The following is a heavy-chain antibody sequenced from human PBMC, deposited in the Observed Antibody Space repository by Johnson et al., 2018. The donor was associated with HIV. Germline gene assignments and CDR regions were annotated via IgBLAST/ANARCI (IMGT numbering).Heavy chain of an antibody. CDR3: ARDQGGGDAFDI. D-gene: IGHD3-16*01. V-gene: IGHV3-66*01. Sequence: VQLVESGGGVVQPGRSLRLSCAASGFTVTSHYMSWVRQAPGMGLEWVSFIYSGGSTHYAAPVMGRFTISRDNSKNTLHLQRSSRRAEDTAVYYCARDQGGGDAFDIWGQGTMVIVYS. CDR1: GFTVTSHY. CDR2: IYSGGST. J-gene: IGHJ3*02.